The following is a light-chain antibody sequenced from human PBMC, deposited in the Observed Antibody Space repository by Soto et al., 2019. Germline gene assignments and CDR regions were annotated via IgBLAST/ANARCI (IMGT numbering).Light chain of an antibody. CDR1: QSVISY. CDR2: DAS. CDR3: QQRSNWPLT. J-gene: IGKJ3*01. V-gene: IGKV3-11*01. Sequence: EIVLTQSPATLSLSPGERATVSYRASQSVISYLAWYQQKPGQAPRLLIYDASNRATGIPARFSGSGSGTDLTLTISSLEPEDFAVYYGQQRSNWPLTFGPGTKVDIK.